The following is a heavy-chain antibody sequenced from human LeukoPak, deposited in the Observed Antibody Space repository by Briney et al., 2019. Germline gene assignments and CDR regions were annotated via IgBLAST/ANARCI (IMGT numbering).Heavy chain of an antibody. CDR1: GFTFSNAW. J-gene: IGHJ4*02. D-gene: IGHD6-19*01. Sequence: GGSLRLSCAASGFTFSNAWMSGIRQAPGKGLKWVGRIKSKTDGGTTDYAAPVKGRFTISRDYLKNTPYLQMNSLKTNVTAVYYCTTGYSSGWYYWGQGTLVTVSS. CDR2: IKSKTDGGTT. V-gene: IGHV3-15*01. CDR3: TTGYSSGWYY.